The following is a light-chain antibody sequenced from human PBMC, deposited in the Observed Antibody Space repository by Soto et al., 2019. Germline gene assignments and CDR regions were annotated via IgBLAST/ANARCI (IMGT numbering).Light chain of an antibody. Sequence: QSALTQPPSPSGSPGQSVAISCTGTRSDVCGYDFVSWHQQHPGKAPSFVIYEVTKRLSGIAVRFSGSKSGNTASLTVSGLQAEDEADYYCSSYAGNRHFYVFGTGTKVTVL. V-gene: IGLV2-8*01. CDR3: SSYAGNRHFYV. CDR1: RSDVCGYDF. J-gene: IGLJ1*01. CDR2: EVT.